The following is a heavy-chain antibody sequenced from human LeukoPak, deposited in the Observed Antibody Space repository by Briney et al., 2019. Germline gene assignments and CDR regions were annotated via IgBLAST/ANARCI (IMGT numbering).Heavy chain of an antibody. Sequence: PGRSLRLSCAASGFTFSACAMHWVRQAPGKGLEWVAVISYDGNNKYYADFVKGRFTISRDNSKNTLYLQMNSLRVEDTAMYYCASGGFYDFWSGYYTPFDYWGQGTLVTVSS. CDR1: GFTFSACA. V-gene: IGHV3-30*01. J-gene: IGHJ4*02. CDR3: ASGGFYDFWSGYYTPFDY. D-gene: IGHD3-3*01. CDR2: ISYDGNNK.